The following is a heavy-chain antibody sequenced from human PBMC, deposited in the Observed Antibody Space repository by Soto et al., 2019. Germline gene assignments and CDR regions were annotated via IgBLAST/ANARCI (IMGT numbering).Heavy chain of an antibody. V-gene: IGHV4-34*01. D-gene: IGHD3-10*01. J-gene: IGHJ4*02. CDR3: ARGLVRGVPHFAY. CDR2: INHSGST. Sequence: LSLTCAVYGGSFSGYYWSLIRQPPGKGLEWIGEINHSGSTNYNPSLKSRVTISVDTSKNQFSLKLSSVTAADTAVYYCARGLVRGVPHFAYWGQGTLVTVSS. CDR1: GGSFSGYY.